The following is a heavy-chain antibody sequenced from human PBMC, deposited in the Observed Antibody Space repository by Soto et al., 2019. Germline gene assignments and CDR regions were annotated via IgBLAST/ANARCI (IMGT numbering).Heavy chain of an antibody. D-gene: IGHD6-6*01. Sequence: EVQLLESGGSLVQPGGSLRLSCAASGFTFSSYAMSWVRQGPGKGLEWVSAISDSGTNTYYADSVKGRFTISRDNSKSPLYLQMISLRDEDTATYYCARSSSSSGPWGLGTLVSVSS. V-gene: IGHV3-23*01. J-gene: IGHJ4*02. CDR1: GFTFSSYA. CDR2: ISDSGTNT. CDR3: ARSSSSSGP.